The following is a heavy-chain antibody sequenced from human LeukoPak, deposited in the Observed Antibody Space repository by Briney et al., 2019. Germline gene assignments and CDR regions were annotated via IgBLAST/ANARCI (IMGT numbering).Heavy chain of an antibody. V-gene: IGHV3-30*02. CDR1: GFTFSSYG. Sequence: GGSLRLSCAASGFTFSSYGMHWVRQAPGKGLEWVAFIRYDGSNKYYADSVKGRFTISRDNSKNTLYLQMNSLRAEDTAVYYCARDPYYDSSGYYYPYYYYGMDVWGQGTTVTVSS. J-gene: IGHJ6*02. CDR2: IRYDGSNK. CDR3: ARDPYYDSSGYYYPYYYYGMDV. D-gene: IGHD3-22*01.